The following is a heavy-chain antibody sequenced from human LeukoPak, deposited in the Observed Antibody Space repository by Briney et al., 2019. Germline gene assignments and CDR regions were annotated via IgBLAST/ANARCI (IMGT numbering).Heavy chain of an antibody. J-gene: IGHJ3*02. CDR3: ARTGTEIAFDI. Sequence: GGSLRLSCAASGFTVSSNYMSWVRQAPGKGLEWVSVIYSGGSTYYADSVKGRFTISRDNSKNTLYLQMNSLRAEDTAVYYCARTGTEIAFDIWGQGTMVTVSS. CDR1: GFTVSSNY. CDR2: IYSGGST. V-gene: IGHV3-53*01. D-gene: IGHD5-24*01.